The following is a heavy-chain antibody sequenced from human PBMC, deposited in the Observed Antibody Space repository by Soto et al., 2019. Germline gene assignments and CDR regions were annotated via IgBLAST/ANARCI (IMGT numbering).Heavy chain of an antibody. J-gene: IGHJ5*02. CDR1: GFTFSSSA. CDR2: TTASGYTA. CDR3: AKDLRFGRLNADYPDP. V-gene: IGHV3-23*01. D-gene: IGHD4-17*01. Sequence: EVQLLESGGGLVQPGGSLRLSCAASGFTFSSSAMSWVRQAPGKGLEWVSATTASGYTADYADSVKGRFTISRDNSKNTLYLQMNSLSAEDTATYYCAKDLRFGRLNADYPDPWGQGTLVTVSS.